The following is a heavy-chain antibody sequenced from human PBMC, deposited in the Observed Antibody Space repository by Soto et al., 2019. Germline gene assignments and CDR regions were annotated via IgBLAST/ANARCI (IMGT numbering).Heavy chain of an antibody. CDR3: ARVRYSGYDYFSYYYYMDV. D-gene: IGHD5-12*01. CDR1: GYTFTSYD. Sequence: ASVKVSCKASGYTFTSYDINWVRQATGQGLEWMGWMNPNSGNTGYAQKFQGRVTMTRNTSISTAYMELSSLRSEDTAVYYCARVRYSGYDYFSYYYYMDVWGKGTTVTVS. V-gene: IGHV1-8*01. J-gene: IGHJ6*03. CDR2: MNPNSGNT.